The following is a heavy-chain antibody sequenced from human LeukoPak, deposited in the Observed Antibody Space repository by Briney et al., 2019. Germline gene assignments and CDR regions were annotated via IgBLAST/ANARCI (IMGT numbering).Heavy chain of an antibody. D-gene: IGHD2-2*01. Sequence: SETLSLTCTVSGASIINSAVHYWTWIRQRPGKGLEWLAYIYLSGSTYYNPSLKNRTSISIDTSKNQFSLKMKSMTAADTAVYFCARVKGSTSYFDSWGQGTLVTVSS. J-gene: IGHJ4*02. CDR1: GASIINSAVHY. CDR3: ARVKGSTSYFDS. CDR2: IYLSGST. V-gene: IGHV4-31*03.